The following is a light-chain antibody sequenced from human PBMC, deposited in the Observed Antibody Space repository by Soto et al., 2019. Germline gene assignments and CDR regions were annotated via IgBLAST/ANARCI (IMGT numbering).Light chain of an antibody. J-gene: IGLJ1*01. V-gene: IGLV2-14*01. CDR3: NSFTSNRAYV. CDR2: EVS. CDR1: SSDVGGYNY. Sequence: QSALTQPASVSGSPGQSITISCTGTSSDVGGYNYVSWYQQHPGKAPKVMIYEVSNRPSGVSNRFSGSKSGNTASLTISGLQPEDEADYYCNSFTSNRAYVFGTGTKVTVL.